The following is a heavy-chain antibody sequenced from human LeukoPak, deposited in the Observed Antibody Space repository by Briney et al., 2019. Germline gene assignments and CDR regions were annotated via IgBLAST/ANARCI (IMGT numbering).Heavy chain of an antibody. V-gene: IGHV3-33*06. CDR3: AKDSVIVVVEYYFDY. CDR1: GFTFSSYG. CDR2: IWYDGSNK. J-gene: IGHJ4*02. Sequence: PGGSLRLSCAASGFTFSSYGMHWVRQAPGKGLEWVAVIWYDGSNKYYADSVKGRFTISRDDSKNTLYLQMNSLRAEDTAVYYCAKDSVIVVVEYYFDYWGQGTLVTVSS. D-gene: IGHD3-22*01.